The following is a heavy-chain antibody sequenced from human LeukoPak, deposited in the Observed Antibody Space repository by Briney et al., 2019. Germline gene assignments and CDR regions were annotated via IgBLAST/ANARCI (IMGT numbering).Heavy chain of an antibody. Sequence: GASVKVSCKASGYTFTSYGVSWVRQAPGQGLEWMGWISTYNGNTNYAQKLQGRVTMTTDTSTSTAYMELRSLRSDDTAVYYCARRRRDIVVVPAAARLTDNWFDPWGQGTLVTVSS. CDR1: GYTFTSYG. CDR2: ISTYNGNT. D-gene: IGHD2-2*01. V-gene: IGHV1-18*01. J-gene: IGHJ5*02. CDR3: ARRRRDIVVVPAAARLTDNWFDP.